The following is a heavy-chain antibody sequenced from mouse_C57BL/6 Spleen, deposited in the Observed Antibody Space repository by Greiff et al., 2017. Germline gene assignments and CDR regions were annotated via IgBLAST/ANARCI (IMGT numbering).Heavy chain of an antibody. Sequence: EVKLEESGGGLVKPGGSLKLSCAASGFTFSDYGMHWVRQAPEKGLEWVAYISSGSSTIYYADTVKGRFTISRDNAKNTLFLQMTSLRSEDTAMYYCARPRGSSYYAIDYWGQGTSVTVSS. CDR2: ISSGSSTI. D-gene: IGHD1-1*01. V-gene: IGHV5-17*01. J-gene: IGHJ4*01. CDR3: ARPRGSSYYAIDY. CDR1: GFTFSDYG.